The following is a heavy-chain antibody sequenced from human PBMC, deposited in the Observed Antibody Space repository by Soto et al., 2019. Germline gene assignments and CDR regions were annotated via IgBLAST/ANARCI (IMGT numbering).Heavy chain of an antibody. V-gene: IGHV3-23*01. J-gene: IGHJ4*02. Sequence: PGGSLRLSCAASGFTFSSYAMSWVRQAPGKGLEWVSAISGSGGSTYYADSVKGRFTISRDNSKNTLYLQMNSLRAEDTAVYYCAKDLRTPRDYYDSSGSSDYWGQGTLVTVSS. CDR3: AKDLRTPRDYYDSSGSSDY. CDR1: GFTFSSYA. CDR2: ISGSGGST. D-gene: IGHD3-22*01.